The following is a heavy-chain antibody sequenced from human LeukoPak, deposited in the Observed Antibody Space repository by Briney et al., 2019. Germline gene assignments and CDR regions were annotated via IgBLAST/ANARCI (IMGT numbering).Heavy chain of an antibody. D-gene: IGHD6-13*01. J-gene: IGHJ5*02. V-gene: IGHV4-34*01. CDR2: INHSGST. Sequence: SETLSLTCAVYGGSFSGYYWSWIRQPPGKGLEWIGEINHSGSTNYNPSLKSRVTISVDTSKNQFSLKLRSVTAADTAVYYCARLGAAAGTRYNWFDPWGQGTLVTVSS. CDR1: GGSFSGYY. CDR3: ARLGAAAGTRYNWFDP.